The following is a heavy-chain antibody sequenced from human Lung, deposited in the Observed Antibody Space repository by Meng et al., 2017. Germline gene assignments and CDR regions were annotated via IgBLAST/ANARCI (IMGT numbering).Heavy chain of an antibody. V-gene: IGHV1-3*01. CDR3: ARGEGYCTNGVCSPGY. CDR1: GYTFTSYA. J-gene: IGHJ4*02. D-gene: IGHD2-8*01. Sequence: QVQLVQSGAEVKKPGASVKVSCKASGYTFTSYAMHWVRQAPGQRLEWMGWINAGNGNTKYSQKFQGRVNITRDTSASTAYMELSSLRSEDTAVYYCARGEGYCTNGVCSPGYWGQGTLVTVSS. CDR2: INAGNGNT.